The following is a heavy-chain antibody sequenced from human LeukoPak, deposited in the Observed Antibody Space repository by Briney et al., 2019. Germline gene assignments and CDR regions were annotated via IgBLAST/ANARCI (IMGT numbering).Heavy chain of an antibody. CDR2: IYTSGST. V-gene: IGHV4-4*07. CDR3: ARGASGWYGYYFDY. Sequence: SETLSLTXTVSGGSISTYYWTWIRQPAGKGLEWIGRIYTSGSTNYNPSLKRRVTMSVDTSKNQFSLKLSSVTAADTAVYYCARGASGWYGYYFDYWGPGTLVTVSS. D-gene: IGHD6-19*01. CDR1: GGSISTYY. J-gene: IGHJ4*02.